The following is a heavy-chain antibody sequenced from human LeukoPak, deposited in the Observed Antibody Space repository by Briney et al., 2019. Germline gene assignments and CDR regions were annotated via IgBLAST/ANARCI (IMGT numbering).Heavy chain of an antibody. D-gene: IGHD1-1*01. CDR2: ISGSGGST. CDR1: RFTFSSYT. CDR3: AKTVEYMHPYYFDY. J-gene: IGHJ4*02. Sequence: PGGSLRLSCSASRFTFSSYTMSWVRQAPGKGLEWVSAISGSGGSTYYADSVKGRFTISRDNSKNTLYLQMNSLRAEDTAVYYCAKTVEYMHPYYFDYWGQGTLVTVSS. V-gene: IGHV3-23*01.